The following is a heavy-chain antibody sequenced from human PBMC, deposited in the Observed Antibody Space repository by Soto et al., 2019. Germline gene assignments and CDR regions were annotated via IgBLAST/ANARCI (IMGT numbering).Heavy chain of an antibody. Sequence: GGSLRLSCSASGFTFSDENMSWVRQVPGKGLEWVSGISGGGSYIFYADSVQGRFSISRDNPKNSLFLEMNSLRVEDTAVYYCARDSDRHSTSCFFPPHVWGQGTTVTVAS. CDR1: GFTFSDEN. CDR3: ARDSDRHSTSCFFPPHV. CDR2: ISGGGSYI. J-gene: IGHJ6*02. V-gene: IGHV3-21*06. D-gene: IGHD2-2*01.